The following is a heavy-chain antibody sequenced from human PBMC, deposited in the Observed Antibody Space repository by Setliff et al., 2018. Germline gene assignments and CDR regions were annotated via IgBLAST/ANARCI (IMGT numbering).Heavy chain of an antibody. D-gene: IGHD2-8*01. Sequence: ASVKVSCKASGYSFSESIVSWVRQAPGLGLEWMGWISAYNGMTHSAQNFQGRVTLTTDTSTNMGYLEVRGLTSDDTALYYCVRLVRYCTKIACQATSGDEVWGLGTLVTVSS. CDR3: VRLVRYCTKIACQATSGDEV. V-gene: IGHV1-18*01. J-gene: IGHJ4*02. CDR2: ISAYNGMT. CDR1: GYSFSESI.